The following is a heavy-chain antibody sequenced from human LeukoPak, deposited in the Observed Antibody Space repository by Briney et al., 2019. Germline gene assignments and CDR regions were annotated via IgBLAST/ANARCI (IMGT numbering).Heavy chain of an antibody. D-gene: IGHD6-6*01. V-gene: IGHV3-53*01. Sequence: GGSLRLSCAASGFTVSRNSMSWVRQAPGKGLEWVSVIYSGDNTYYADSVKGRFTISRDNSKNTLYLQMNSLRAEDTAVYYCAKDGGSSSGRGDYLGYMDVWGKGTTVTVSS. CDR3: AKDGGSSSGRGDYLGYMDV. CDR2: IYSGDNT. CDR1: GFTVSRNS. J-gene: IGHJ6*03.